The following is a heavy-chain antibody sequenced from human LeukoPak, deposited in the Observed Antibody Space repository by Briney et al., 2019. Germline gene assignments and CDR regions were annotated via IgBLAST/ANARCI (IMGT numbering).Heavy chain of an antibody. V-gene: IGHV1-2*02. Sequence: GASVKVSCKASGYTFTGYYMHWVRQAPGQGLEWMGWINPDSGDINYGQRFQDRVIMTRDSSISTAFMELSGLTSDDTAVYYCARDSFISSSTPKNWFASWGQGTLVTVSS. CDR1: GYTFTGYY. CDR2: INPDSGDI. CDR3: ARDSFISSSTPKNWFAS. D-gene: IGHD6-6*01. J-gene: IGHJ5*01.